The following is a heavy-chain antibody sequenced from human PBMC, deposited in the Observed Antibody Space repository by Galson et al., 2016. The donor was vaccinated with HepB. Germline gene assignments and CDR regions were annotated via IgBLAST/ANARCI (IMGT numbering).Heavy chain of an antibody. CDR2: ISYEGRSK. J-gene: IGHJ4*02. V-gene: IGHV3-30*04. CDR3: ARVGGVFYPSFDH. Sequence: SLRLSCAAPGFTFSSYEMYWVRQDPRKGLEGAAVISYEGRSKYYEESVKRRFTISRDNSKNTLFLQMNRQRDEDTAVDYCARVGGVFYPSFDHWGQGTLVTVSS. CDR1: GFTFSSYE. D-gene: IGHD2-21*02.